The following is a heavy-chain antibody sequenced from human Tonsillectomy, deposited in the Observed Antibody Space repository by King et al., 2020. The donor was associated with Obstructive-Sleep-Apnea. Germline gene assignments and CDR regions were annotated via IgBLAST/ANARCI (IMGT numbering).Heavy chain of an antibody. V-gene: IGHV4-31*03. CDR3: AREGIRGPYYFGMDV. Sequence: HVQLQESGPGLVRPSQTLSLTCSVSGGPIRSDGHYWSWIRQNPGKGLEWIGSIYYTGTTDYNPSLKSRLNISVDTPTSQFSLRLSAVTAADTAVYYCAREGIRGPYYFGMDVWGQGTTVTVSS. J-gene: IGHJ6*02. CDR1: GGPIRSDGHY. D-gene: IGHD3-10*01. CDR2: IYYTGTT.